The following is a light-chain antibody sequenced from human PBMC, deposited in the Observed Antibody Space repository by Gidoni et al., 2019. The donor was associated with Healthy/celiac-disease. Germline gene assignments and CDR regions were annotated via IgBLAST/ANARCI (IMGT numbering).Light chain of an antibody. V-gene: IGKV4-1*01. Sequence: DIVMTQSPDSLAVSLCERATINCKSSQSVLYSANNKHYLAWYQQKPGQPPKLLIYWASTRESGVPDRFSGSGSGTDFTLTISSLQAEDVAVYYCQQYYSTPLTCGGGTKVEIK. CDR3: QQYYSTPLT. J-gene: IGKJ4*01. CDR1: QSVLYSANNKHY. CDR2: WAS.